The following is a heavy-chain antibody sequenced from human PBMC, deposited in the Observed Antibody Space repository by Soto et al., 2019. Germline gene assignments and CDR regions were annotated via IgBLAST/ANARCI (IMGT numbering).Heavy chain of an antibody. CDR2: IYYSGST. CDR1: GCSISSYY. CDR3: ARHRRTTVAKFYFDN. J-gene: IGHJ4*02. D-gene: IGHD4-4*01. V-gene: IGHV4-59*01. Sequence: SETLSLTCTVSGCSISSYYWSWIRQPPGKGLEWIGYIYYSGSTNYNPSLKSRVTISVDTSKNQFSLKLSSVTAADTAVYYCARHRRTTVAKFYFDNWGQGALVTVSS.